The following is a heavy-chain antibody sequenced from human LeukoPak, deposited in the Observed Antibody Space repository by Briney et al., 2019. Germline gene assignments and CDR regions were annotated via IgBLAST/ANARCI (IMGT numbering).Heavy chain of an antibody. V-gene: IGHV3-23*01. CDR1: GFTFSSYA. CDR3: ARQSRQQLASDY. J-gene: IGHJ4*02. CDR2: ISGSGGST. Sequence: GGSLRLSCAASGFTFSSYAMSWVRQAPGKGLEWVSAISGSGGSTYYADSVKGRFTISRDNAKNSLYLQMNSLRAEDTAVYYCARQSRQQLASDYWGQGTLVTVSS. D-gene: IGHD6-13*01.